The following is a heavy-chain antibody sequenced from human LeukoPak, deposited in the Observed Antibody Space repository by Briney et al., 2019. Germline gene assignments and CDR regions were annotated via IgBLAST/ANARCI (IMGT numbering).Heavy chain of an antibody. CDR3: ASGPDFTEPYCGGNCYPARFDY. J-gene: IGHJ4*02. CDR1: GYSFTSYW. V-gene: IGHV5-51*01. D-gene: IGHD2-21*02. Sequence: GESLKISCKGSGYSFTSYWIGWVRQMPGKGLEWMGIIYPGDSDTRYSPSFTGQVTLSAHKSTSSAYLQWSSLKASDTAMYYCASGPDFTEPYCGGNCYPARFDYWGQGTLVTVSS. CDR2: IYPGDSDT.